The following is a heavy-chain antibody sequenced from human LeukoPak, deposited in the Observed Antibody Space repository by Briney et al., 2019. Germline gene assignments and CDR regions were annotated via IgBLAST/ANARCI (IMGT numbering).Heavy chain of an antibody. CDR3: ARGEMIFDF. D-gene: IGHD5-24*01. CDR1: GVSISGYY. CDR2: IYYSGST. Sequence: SETLSLTCTVSGVSISGYYWSWVRQPPGKGLQWIGYIYYSGSTNYNPSLKSRVTISVDTSKNQFSLKLSSVTAADTAVYYCARGEMIFDFWGQGTLVTVSS. V-gene: IGHV4-59*01. J-gene: IGHJ4*02.